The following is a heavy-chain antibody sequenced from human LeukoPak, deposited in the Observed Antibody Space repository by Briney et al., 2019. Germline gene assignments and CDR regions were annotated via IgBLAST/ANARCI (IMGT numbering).Heavy chain of an antibody. J-gene: IGHJ4*02. D-gene: IGHD1-26*01. CDR2: ISSSSSTI. CDR1: GFTFSSYS. Sequence: GGSLRLSCAASGFTFSSYSMNWVRQAPGKGLEWVSYISSSSSTIYYADSVKRRFTISRDNAKNSLYLQMNSLRAEDTAVYYCARLGDSGSYYYYPPVDYWGQGTLVTVSS. V-gene: IGHV3-48*04. CDR3: ARLGDSGSYYYYPPVDY.